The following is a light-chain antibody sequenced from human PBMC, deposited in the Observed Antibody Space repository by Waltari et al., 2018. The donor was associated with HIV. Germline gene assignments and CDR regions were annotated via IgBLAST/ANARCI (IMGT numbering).Light chain of an antibody. CDR3: QNYHSAPRT. CDR2: AAS. CDR1: QGISNY. J-gene: IGKJ4*01. Sequence: DIQMTQSPSSLSASVGDRVTITCRASQGISNYLAWYQQKPGRVPILLIYAASTLQSGGPSRFSGSGSGTDFTLTISSLQPEDVATYYCQNYHSAPRTFGGGTKVEIK. V-gene: IGKV1-27*01.